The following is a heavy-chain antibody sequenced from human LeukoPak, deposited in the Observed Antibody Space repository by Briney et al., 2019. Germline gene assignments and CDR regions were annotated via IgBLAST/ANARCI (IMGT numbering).Heavy chain of an antibody. D-gene: IGHD4-17*01. J-gene: IGHJ2*01. V-gene: IGHV4-39*01. CDR1: GGSISSSSYY. CDR3: ARLDYGDYGGFVWYFDL. Sequence: SETLSLTCTVSGGSISSSSYYWGWIRQPPGEGLEWIGSIYYSGSTYYNPSLKSRVTISVDTSKNQFSLKLSSVTAADTAVYYCARLDYGDYGGFVWYFDLWGRGTLVTVSS. CDR2: IYYSGST.